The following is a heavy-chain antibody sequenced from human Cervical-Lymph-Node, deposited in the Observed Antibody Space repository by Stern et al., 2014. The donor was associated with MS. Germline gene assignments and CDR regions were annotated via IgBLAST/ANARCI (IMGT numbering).Heavy chain of an antibody. CDR2: INSNSGST. J-gene: IGHJ4*02. D-gene: IGHD3-22*01. CDR3: AKGVGLYYDSAAEK. V-gene: IGHV3-9*01. Sequence: EVQLGESGAGLVQPGRSLRVSCAASGFTFAGYAMHWVRQAPGKGLEWVSGINSNSGSTGYAESVQGRFTIPRDTATHIPYLQMHSLRPEDTALYFCAKGVGLYYDSAAEKWGQGTLVTVSS. CDR1: GFTFAGYA.